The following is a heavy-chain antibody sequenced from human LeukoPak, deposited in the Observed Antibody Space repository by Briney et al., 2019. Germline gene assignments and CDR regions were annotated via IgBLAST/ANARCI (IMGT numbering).Heavy chain of an antibody. CDR2: IYWNDDK. V-gene: IGHV2-5*01. Sequence: SGPTLVNPTQTLTLTCTFSGFSLSTSGVGVGWIRQPSGKALEWLALIYWNDDKRYSPSLKSRLTITKDTSKNQVVLTMTNMDPVDTATYYCAHRSQVLVGATALYYFDYWGQGTLVTVSS. CDR3: AHRSQVLVGATALYYFDY. CDR1: GFSLSTSGVG. D-gene: IGHD1-26*01. J-gene: IGHJ4*02.